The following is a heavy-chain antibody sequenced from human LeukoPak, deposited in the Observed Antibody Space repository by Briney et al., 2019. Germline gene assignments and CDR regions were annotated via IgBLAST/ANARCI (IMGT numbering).Heavy chain of an antibody. J-gene: IGHJ4*02. D-gene: IGHD2-2*01. V-gene: IGHV3-30-3*01. CDR1: GFTFSSYA. CDR2: ISYGGSNK. CDR3: ARVPIVVVPAATFRPRRSHLRGDSDLDY. Sequence: QSGGSLRLSCAASGFTFSSYAMHWVRQAPGKGLEWVAVISYGGSNKYYADSVKGRFTISRDNSKNTLYLQMNSLRAEDTAVYYCARVPIVVVPAATFRPRRSHLRGDSDLDYWGQGTLVTVSS.